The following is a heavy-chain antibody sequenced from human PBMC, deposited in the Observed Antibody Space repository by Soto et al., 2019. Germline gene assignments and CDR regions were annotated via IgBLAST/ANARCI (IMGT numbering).Heavy chain of an antibody. V-gene: IGHV4-30-2*01. Sequence: SETLSLTCAVSGGSISSGGYSWSWIRQPPGKGLGWIGYIYHSGSTYYNPSLKSRVTISVDRSKNQFSLKLSSVTAADTAVYYCARGGVDYYDSSGYYFSPYYFDYWGQGTLVTVSS. CDR2: IYHSGST. CDR3: ARGGVDYYDSSGYYFSPYYFDY. J-gene: IGHJ4*02. CDR1: GGSISSGGYS. D-gene: IGHD3-22*01.